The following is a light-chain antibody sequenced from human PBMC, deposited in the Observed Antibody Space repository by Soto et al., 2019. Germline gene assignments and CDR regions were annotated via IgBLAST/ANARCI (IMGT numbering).Light chain of an antibody. CDR2: GAS. Sequence: DIQMTQSPPSLSASVGDRVIITCRASQPITTYLNWYQLKPGKAPKLLIYGASNLQSGVPSRFSGGGSGTVFTLTISSLQPEDLGVYYCQESHDSLWTLGQGTKVDIK. V-gene: IGKV1-39*01. J-gene: IGKJ1*01. CDR3: QESHDSLWT. CDR1: QPITTY.